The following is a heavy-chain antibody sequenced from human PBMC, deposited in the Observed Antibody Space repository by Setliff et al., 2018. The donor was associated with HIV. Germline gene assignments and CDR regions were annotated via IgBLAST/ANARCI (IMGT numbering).Heavy chain of an antibody. V-gene: IGHV4-34*01. Sequence: KASETLSLTCAVYGASFSGYYWAWIRQSPGTGLEWIGEINHSGITNYNPTLKSRVTISTDTSKNQFSLRLNSVTAADTALYFCTRAQIAAPRPFDYWGQGTLVTVSS. D-gene: IGHD2-21*01. J-gene: IGHJ4*02. CDR2: INHSGIT. CDR1: GASFSGYY. CDR3: TRAQIAAPRPFDY.